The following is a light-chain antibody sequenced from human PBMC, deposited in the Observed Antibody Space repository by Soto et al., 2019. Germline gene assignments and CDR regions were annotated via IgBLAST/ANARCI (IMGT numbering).Light chain of an antibody. J-gene: IGKJ2*01. CDR2: GAS. CDR3: QQPNNWPYT. V-gene: IGKV3-15*01. Sequence: EIVMTQSPATLSVSPGERVTLSCRASQSVSDNLAWYQQKPGQAPRLLIYGASTRATTTPARFSGSGSGTDFTLTISSLQSEDFAVYFCQQPNNWPYTLGQGTKLDSK. CDR1: QSVSDN.